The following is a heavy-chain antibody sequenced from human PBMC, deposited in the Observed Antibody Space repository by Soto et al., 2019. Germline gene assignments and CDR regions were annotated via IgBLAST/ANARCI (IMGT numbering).Heavy chain of an antibody. D-gene: IGHD5-12*01. J-gene: IGHJ4*02. CDR3: ARDFGYGGYGEC. Sequence: QVQLQESGPGLVKPSGTLSLTCAVSGGSISSSNWWSWVRQPPGKGLEWIGEIYHSGSTNYNPSRKCRVPISVDKSKTQFSRKLSSVTAADTAVYFCARDFGYGGYGECWGQGTLGTVSS. CDR1: GGSISSSNW. V-gene: IGHV4-4*02. CDR2: IYHSGST.